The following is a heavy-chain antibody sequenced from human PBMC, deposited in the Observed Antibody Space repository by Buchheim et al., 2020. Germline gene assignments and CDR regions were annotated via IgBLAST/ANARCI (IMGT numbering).Heavy chain of an antibody. CDR2: ISYDGSNK. D-gene: IGHD5-24*01. J-gene: IGHJ6*02. Sequence: QVQLVESGGGVVQPGRSLRLSCAASGFTFSSYAMHWVRQAPGKGLEWVAVISYDGSNKYYADSVKGRFTISRDNSKNTLYLQMNRLRAEDTAVYYCARDSTRDLYYYYYGMDVWGQGTT. CDR3: ARDSTRDLYYYYYGMDV. CDR1: GFTFSSYA. V-gene: IGHV3-30-3*01.